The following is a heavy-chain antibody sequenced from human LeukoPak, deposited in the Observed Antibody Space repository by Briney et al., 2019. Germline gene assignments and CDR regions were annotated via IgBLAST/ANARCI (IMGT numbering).Heavy chain of an antibody. Sequence: GGSLRLSCAASGFTVSSNYLSWVRQAPGKGLEWVSVIYSGGSTYYADSVKGRFTISRDNSKNTLYLQMNSLRAEDTAVYYCASSLESSGPLLWGQGTLVTVSS. CDR2: IYSGGST. V-gene: IGHV3-66*01. CDR1: GFTVSSNY. J-gene: IGHJ4*02. D-gene: IGHD3-22*01. CDR3: ASSLESSGPLL.